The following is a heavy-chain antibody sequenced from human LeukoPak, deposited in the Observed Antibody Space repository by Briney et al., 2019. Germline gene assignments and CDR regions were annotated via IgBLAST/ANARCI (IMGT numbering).Heavy chain of an antibody. D-gene: IGHD5-18*01. CDR2: ISGSGGST. V-gene: IGHV3-23*01. J-gene: IGHJ5*02. Sequence: GSLRLSCAASGFTFSSYAMSWVRQAPGKGLGWVSAISGSGGSTYYADSVKGRFTISRDNSKNPLYLQMYSLRAEDTAVYYCAKRKDTAMEHNWFDPWGQGTLVTVSS. CDR3: AKRKDTAMEHNWFDP. CDR1: GFTFSSYA.